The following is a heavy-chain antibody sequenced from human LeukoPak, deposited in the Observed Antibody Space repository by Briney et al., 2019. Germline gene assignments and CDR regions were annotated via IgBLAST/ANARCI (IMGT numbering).Heavy chain of an antibody. J-gene: IGHJ4*02. D-gene: IGHD2-15*01. CDR3: ASKTPADY. CDR1: GFTVNNNY. CDR2: IYSGDST. V-gene: IGHV3-53*01. Sequence: GGSLRLSCAASGFTVNNNYMNWVRQAPGKGLEWVSLIYSGDSTYYADSVKGRFTISRDNAKNSLYLQMNSLRDEDTAVYYCASKTPADYWGQGTLVTVSS.